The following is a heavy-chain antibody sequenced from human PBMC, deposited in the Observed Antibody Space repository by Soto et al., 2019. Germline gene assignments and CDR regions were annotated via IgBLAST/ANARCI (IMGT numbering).Heavy chain of an antibody. D-gene: IGHD6-13*01. CDR3: AMGRGYSSSHDY. J-gene: IGHJ4*02. V-gene: IGHV1-3*01. CDR2: INAGNGNT. CDR1: GYTFTSYA. Sequence: ASVKVSCKASGYTFTSYAMHWVRQAPGQRLEWMGWINAGNGNTKYSQKFQGRVTITRDTSASTAYMELSSLRSEDTAVYYCAMGRGYSSSHDYWGQGTLVTVSS.